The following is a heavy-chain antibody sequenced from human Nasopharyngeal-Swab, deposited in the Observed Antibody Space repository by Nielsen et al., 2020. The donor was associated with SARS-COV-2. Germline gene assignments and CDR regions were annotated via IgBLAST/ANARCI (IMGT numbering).Heavy chain of an antibody. D-gene: IGHD6-19*01. Sequence: GESLKISCAASGFTFSSYSMNWVRQAPGKGLEWVSSISSSSSYIYYADSVKGRFTISRDNAKNSLYLQMNSLRAEDTAVYYCARRDSSGWHVDYWGQGTLVTVSS. J-gene: IGHJ4*02. CDR3: ARRDSSGWHVDY. CDR2: ISSSSSYI. CDR1: GFTFSSYS. V-gene: IGHV3-21*01.